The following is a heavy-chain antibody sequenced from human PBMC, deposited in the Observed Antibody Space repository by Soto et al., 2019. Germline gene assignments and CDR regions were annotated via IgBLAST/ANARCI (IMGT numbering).Heavy chain of an antibody. CDR3: TRADPTVTLSVFDP. Sequence: QVQLVESGGGVVQPGRSLRLSCAASGFIFSSYAMHWVRQAPGKGLEWVAVISYDGSSKYYADSVKCRFTIARDNSTNTLYLQMNSLIVEDTAVYYCTRADPTVTLSVFDPWGQGTLVTISS. J-gene: IGHJ5*02. CDR2: ISYDGSSK. D-gene: IGHD4-17*01. CDR1: GFIFSSYA. V-gene: IGHV3-30-3*01.